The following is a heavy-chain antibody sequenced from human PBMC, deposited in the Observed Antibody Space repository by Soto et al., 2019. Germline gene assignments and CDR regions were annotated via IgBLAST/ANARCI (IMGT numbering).Heavy chain of an antibody. CDR2: IDPSDSQT. V-gene: IGHV5-10-1*01. CDR1: GYSFAGYW. J-gene: IGHJ4*02. CDR3: ARQIYDSDTGPNFQYYFDS. D-gene: IGHD3-22*01. Sequence: GESLKISCKGSGYSFAGYWITWVRQKPGKGLEWMGRIDPSDSQTYYSPSFRGHVTISVTKSITTVFLQWSSLRASDTAMYYCARQIYDSDTGPNFQYYFDSWGQGTLVTVSS.